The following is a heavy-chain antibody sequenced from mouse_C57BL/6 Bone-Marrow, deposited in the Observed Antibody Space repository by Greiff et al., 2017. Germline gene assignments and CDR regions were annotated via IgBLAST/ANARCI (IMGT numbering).Heavy chain of an antibody. CDR1: GFNIKDDD. V-gene: IGHV14-4*01. Sequence: VQLQQSGAELVRPGASVKLSCTASGFNIKDDDMHWVKQRPEQGLEWIGWIDPENGDTEYASKFQGKATITADTSSNTAYLQLSSLTSEDTAVYYCTTLPKNYWGQGTTLTVSS. D-gene: IGHD2-1*01. J-gene: IGHJ2*01. CDR2: IDPENGDT. CDR3: TTLPKNY.